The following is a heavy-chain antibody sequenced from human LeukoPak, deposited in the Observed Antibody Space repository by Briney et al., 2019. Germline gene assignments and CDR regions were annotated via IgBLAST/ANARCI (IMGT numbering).Heavy chain of an antibody. J-gene: IGHJ4*02. Sequence: GGSLRLSCAASGFTFNSYGMHWVRQAPGKGLEWVSYISSSGRTKYYADSVKGRFTISRDNAKNSLYLQMNSLRAEDTAVYYCARGKWEPLDYWGQGTLVTVSS. CDR3: ARGKWEPLDY. D-gene: IGHD1-26*01. CDR2: ISSSGRTK. V-gene: IGHV3-48*04. CDR1: GFTFNSYG.